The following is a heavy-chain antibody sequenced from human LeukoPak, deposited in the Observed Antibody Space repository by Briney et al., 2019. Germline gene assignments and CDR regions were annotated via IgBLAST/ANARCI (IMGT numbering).Heavy chain of an antibody. D-gene: IGHD2-15*01. CDR2: ISRNSTYI. J-gene: IGHJ4*02. Sequence: KPGGSLRLSCAASGFTFSRYSMNWVRQAPGKGLEWVSSISRNSTYIYYADSLKGRFTISRDNSKNTLYLQMNSLRAEDTAVYYCAKDIIVTIDYWGQGTLVTVSS. CDR1: GFTFSRYS. V-gene: IGHV3-21*03. CDR3: AKDIIVTIDY.